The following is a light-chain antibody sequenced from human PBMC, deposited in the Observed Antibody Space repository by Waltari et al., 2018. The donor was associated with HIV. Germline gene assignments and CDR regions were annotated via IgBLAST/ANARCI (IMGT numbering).Light chain of an antibody. Sequence: EIMVRQSPVTLSVSPGAGATLSCRATQNLGGMLAWYQQTPGQAPRLLIYGASTRATGIPARFSGSGSGTEYILTISSLQSEDSAIYYCQCYRDWPPTFGQGTKVEIK. CDR1: QNLGGM. J-gene: IGKJ1*01. CDR2: GAS. V-gene: IGKV3-15*01. CDR3: QCYRDWPPT.